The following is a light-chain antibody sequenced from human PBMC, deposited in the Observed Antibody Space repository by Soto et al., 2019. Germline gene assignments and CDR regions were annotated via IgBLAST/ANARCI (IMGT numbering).Light chain of an antibody. J-gene: IGKJ1*01. CDR2: GAS. Sequence: EIVLTQSPATLSLSPGERATLSCRASQSVGSFLAWYQQKPGQAPRLLIYGASNRATGIPDRFSGSGSGTDFTLTISRLEPEDFAVYYCQQYGSSPTTFGQGTKVDIK. V-gene: IGKV3-20*01. CDR1: QSVGSF. CDR3: QQYGSSPTT.